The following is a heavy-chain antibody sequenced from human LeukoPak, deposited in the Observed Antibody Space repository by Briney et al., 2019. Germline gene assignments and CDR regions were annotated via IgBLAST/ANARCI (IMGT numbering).Heavy chain of an antibody. J-gene: IGHJ5*02. D-gene: IGHD1-1*01. CDR2: IYCSGST. CDR3: ARDHTGGGWFDP. V-gene: IGHV4-59*01. Sequence: ASETLSLTCTVSGGSISSYYWSWIRQPPGKGLEWIGYIYCSGSTNYNPSLKSRVTISVDTSKNQFSLKLSSVTAADTAVYYCARDHTGGGWFDPWGQGTLVTVSS. CDR1: GGSISSYY.